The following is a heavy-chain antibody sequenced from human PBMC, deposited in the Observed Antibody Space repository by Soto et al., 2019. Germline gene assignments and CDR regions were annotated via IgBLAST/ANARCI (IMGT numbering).Heavy chain of an antibody. D-gene: IGHD1-7*01. CDR3: ARDMGVTGTTFDP. Sequence: ASVKFSCKASGYTFTGYYMHWVRQAPGQGLEWMGWINPNSGGTNYAQKFQGRVTMTRDTSISTAYMELSRLRSDDTAVYYCARDMGVTGTTFDPWGQGTLVTVSS. V-gene: IGHV1-2*02. J-gene: IGHJ5*02. CDR1: GYTFTGYY. CDR2: INPNSGGT.